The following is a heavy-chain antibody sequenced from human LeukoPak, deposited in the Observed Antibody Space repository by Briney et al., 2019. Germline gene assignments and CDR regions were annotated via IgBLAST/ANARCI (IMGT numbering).Heavy chain of an antibody. CDR2: INHSGST. CDR3: ARMRSYVPAAISYGMDV. D-gene: IGHD2-2*02. CDR1: GGSFSGYY. Sequence: SETLSLTCAVYGGSFSGYYWSWIRQPPGKGLEWIGKINHSGSTNYNPSLKSRVTISVDTSKNQFSLKLSSVTAADTAVYYCARMRSYVPAAISYGMDVWGQGTTVTVSS. V-gene: IGHV4-34*01. J-gene: IGHJ6*02.